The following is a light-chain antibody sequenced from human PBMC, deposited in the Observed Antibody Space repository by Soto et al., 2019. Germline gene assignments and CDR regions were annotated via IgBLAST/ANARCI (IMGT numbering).Light chain of an antibody. CDR3: SSFTGTTTLDV. J-gene: IGLJ1*01. V-gene: IGLV2-14*03. Sequence: SALTQPASVSGSPGQSITISCTGTSSDVGAYKYVSWYQQHPGKAPKLIIYGVSNRPSGVSNRFSGSKPGNTAFLTISGLQPEDEADYYCSSFTGTTTLDVFGTGTKVTVL. CDR1: SSDVGAYKY. CDR2: GVS.